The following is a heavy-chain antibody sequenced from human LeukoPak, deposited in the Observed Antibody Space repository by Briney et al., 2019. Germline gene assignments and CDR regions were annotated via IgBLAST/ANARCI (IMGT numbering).Heavy chain of an antibody. CDR3: ARSPYSSSWWGAIDY. V-gene: IGHV3-7*01. CDR2: IKQDGSEK. CDR1: GFTFSSYW. D-gene: IGHD6-13*01. Sequence: PGGSLRLSCVASGFTFSSYWMSWVRQAPGKGLEWVANIKQDGSEKYYVDSVKGRFTISRDNAKNSLYLQMNSLRAEDTAVYYCARSPYSSSWWGAIDYWGQGTLVTVSS. J-gene: IGHJ4*02.